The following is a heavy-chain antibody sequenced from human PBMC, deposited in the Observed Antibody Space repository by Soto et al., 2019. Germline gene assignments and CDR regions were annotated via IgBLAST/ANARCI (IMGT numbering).Heavy chain of an antibody. D-gene: IGHD6-13*01. Sequence: ASVKVSCQASGYTFTCYAMHWVRQALGQRLAWRGGINAGNGNTKHPQQFQAPVPLTRDTSASTAYIALSSLSSEATAVYSCASDGGIAAAGTEVSPNGMDVWAQGSIVTASS. V-gene: IGHV1-3*01. CDR1: GYTFTCYA. J-gene: IGHJ6*02. CDR3: ASDGGIAAAGTEVSPNGMDV. CDR2: INAGNGNT.